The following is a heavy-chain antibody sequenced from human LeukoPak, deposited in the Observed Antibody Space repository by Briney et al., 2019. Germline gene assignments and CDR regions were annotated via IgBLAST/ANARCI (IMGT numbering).Heavy chain of an antibody. CDR3: ARWGPGLPATDRENDY. CDR1: GYTFTGYY. D-gene: IGHD3-16*01. Sequence: ASVKVSCKASGYTFTGYYMHWVRQAPGQGLEWMGWISPNSGGTNYAQKFQGRVTMTRDTSISTAYMELSRLRSDDTAVYYCARWGPGLPATDRENDYWGQGTLVTVSS. CDR2: ISPNSGGT. V-gene: IGHV1-2*02. J-gene: IGHJ4*02.